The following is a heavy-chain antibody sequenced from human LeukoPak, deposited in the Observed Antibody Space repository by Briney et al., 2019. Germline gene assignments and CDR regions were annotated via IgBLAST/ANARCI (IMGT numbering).Heavy chain of an antibody. CDR1: GGSISSYY. CDR2: IYTSGST. V-gene: IGHV4-4*07. CDR3: ARRGRTYYDILTP. D-gene: IGHD3-9*01. Sequence: SETLSLTCTVSGGSISSYYWSWIRQPAGKGLEWIGRIYTSGSTNYNPSLKSRVTISVDTSKNQVSLNLNAVTAADTAVYYCARRGRTYYDILTPWGQGTLVTVSS. J-gene: IGHJ5*02.